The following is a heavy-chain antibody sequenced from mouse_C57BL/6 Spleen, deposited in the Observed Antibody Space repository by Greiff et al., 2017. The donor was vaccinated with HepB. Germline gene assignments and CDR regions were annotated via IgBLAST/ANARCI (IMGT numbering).Heavy chain of an antibody. Sequence: DVHLVESGEGLVKPGGSLKLSCAASGFTFSSYAMSWVRQTPEKRLEWVAYISSGGDYIYYADTVKGRFTISRDNARNTLYLQMSSLKSEDTAMYYCTRDPHYGSSSYYAMDYWGQGTSVTVSS. J-gene: IGHJ4*01. D-gene: IGHD1-1*01. CDR2: ISSGGDYI. CDR1: GFTFSSYA. V-gene: IGHV5-9-1*02. CDR3: TRDPHYGSSSYYAMDY.